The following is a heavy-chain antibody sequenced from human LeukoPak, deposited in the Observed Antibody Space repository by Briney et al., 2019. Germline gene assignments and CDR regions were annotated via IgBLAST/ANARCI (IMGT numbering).Heavy chain of an antibody. CDR1: VGTFISYA. D-gene: IGHD2-2*01. CDR2: ITPMFGTA. CDR3: ARDLGLYCSSTSCYPDDY. V-gene: IGHV1-69*01. J-gene: IGHJ4*02. Sequence: ASVTVSFKGSVGTFISYAISWVRPAPGQGLEWMGGITPMFGTANYAQKFQGGVTITADESTSTAYMELSSLRSEDTAVYYCARDLGLYCSSTSCYPDDYWGQGTLVTVSS.